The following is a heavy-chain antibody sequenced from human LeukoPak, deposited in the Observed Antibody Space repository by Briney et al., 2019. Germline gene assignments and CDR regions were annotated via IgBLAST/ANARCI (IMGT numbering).Heavy chain of an antibody. CDR1: GGSISSGGYY. CDR3: ARDIAGPARYFDL. Sequence: PSQTLSLTCTVSGGSISSGGYYWSWIRQHPGKGLEWIGYIYYSGSTYYNPSLKSRVTTSVDTSKNQFSLKLSSVTAADTAVYYCARDIAGPARYFDLWGRGTLVTVSS. CDR2: IYYSGST. V-gene: IGHV4-31*03. J-gene: IGHJ2*01. D-gene: IGHD2-2*01.